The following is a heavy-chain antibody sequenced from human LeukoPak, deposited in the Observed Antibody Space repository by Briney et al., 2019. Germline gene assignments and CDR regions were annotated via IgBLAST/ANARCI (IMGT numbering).Heavy chain of an antibody. CDR1: GYTFTSYG. D-gene: IGHD4-17*01. V-gene: IGHV1-18*01. CDR2: ISAYNGNT. J-gene: IGHJ4*02. CDR3: ARVQFDYGDFDY. Sequence: ASVKVSCKASGYTFTSYGISWVRQAPGQGLEWMGWISAYNGNTNYAQKLQGRVTMTTDTSTSTAYMELRSLRPDDTAVYYCARVQFDYGDFDYWGQGTLVTVSS.